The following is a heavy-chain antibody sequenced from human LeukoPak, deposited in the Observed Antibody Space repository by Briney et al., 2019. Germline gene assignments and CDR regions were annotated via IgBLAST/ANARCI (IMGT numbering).Heavy chain of an antibody. V-gene: IGHV3-23*01. Sequence: GGSLRLSCAASGFTSSSYAMSWVRQAPGKGLEWVSAISGSGGSTYYADSVKGRFTISRDNSKNTLYLQMNSLRAEDTAVYYCAKDLEPLYYYGSGSYLYYMDVWGKGTTVTVSS. CDR2: ISGSGGST. D-gene: IGHD3-10*01. CDR3: AKDLEPLYYYGSGSYLYYMDV. CDR1: GFTSSSYA. J-gene: IGHJ6*03.